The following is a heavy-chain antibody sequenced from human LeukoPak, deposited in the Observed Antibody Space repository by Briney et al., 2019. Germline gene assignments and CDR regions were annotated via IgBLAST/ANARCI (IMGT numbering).Heavy chain of an antibody. CDR3: ARGHLLGYMDV. J-gene: IGHJ6*03. V-gene: IGHV3-53*01. CDR1: GFTVSNNY. CDR2: IYSGGTT. Sequence: GGSLRLSCAASGFTVSNNYMNWVRQAPGKGLEWVSLIYSGGTTKYADSVKGRFTISRDNSKNTLYLQMNSLRVEDTAMYYCARGHLLGYMDVWGKGTTVTVSS.